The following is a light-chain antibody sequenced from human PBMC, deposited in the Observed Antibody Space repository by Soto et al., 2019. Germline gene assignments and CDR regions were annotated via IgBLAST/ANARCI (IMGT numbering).Light chain of an antibody. CDR2: EVS. CDR1: SXDVGGYNY. CDR3: SSYTSSSTLDV. Sequence: QSALAQPASVSGSPGQSITISCTGTSXDVGGYNYVSWYQQHPGKAPKLMIYEVSNRPSGVSNRFSGSKSGNTAPLTISGLQAEDEADYYCSSYTSSSTLDVFGTGTKVTIL. V-gene: IGLV2-14*01. J-gene: IGLJ1*01.